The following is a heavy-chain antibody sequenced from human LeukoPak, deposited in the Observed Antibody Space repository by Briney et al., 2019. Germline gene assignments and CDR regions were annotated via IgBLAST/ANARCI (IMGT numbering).Heavy chain of an antibody. CDR2: INPSGDST. J-gene: IGHJ4*02. D-gene: IGHD4-23*01. V-gene: IGHV1-46*01. CDR1: GYTFTGYY. CDR3: ASIGGTSLDY. Sequence: ASVKVSCKASGYTFTGYYMHWVRQAPGQGLAWMGMINPSGDSTTYAQKFQDRVTMTRDTSISTAYMEVSRLRSDDTAVYYCASIGGTSLDYWGQGTLVTVSS.